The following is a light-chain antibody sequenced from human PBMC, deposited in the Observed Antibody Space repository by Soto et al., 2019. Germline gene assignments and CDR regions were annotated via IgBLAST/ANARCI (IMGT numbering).Light chain of an antibody. V-gene: IGKV1-39*01. CDR3: QQSYSTPVT. J-gene: IGKJ1*01. CDR1: QSISSY. CDR2: AAS. Sequence: DIQMTQSPSSLSASVGDRVTITCRASQSISSYLNWYQQKPGEAPKLLIYAASSLQSGVPSRFSGSGSGTDFTLTISSLQPEDFATYYCQQSYSTPVTFGQGTRWIS.